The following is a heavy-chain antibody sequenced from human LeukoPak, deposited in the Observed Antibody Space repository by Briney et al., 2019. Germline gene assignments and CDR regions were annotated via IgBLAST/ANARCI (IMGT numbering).Heavy chain of an antibody. D-gene: IGHD3-22*01. CDR3: ATLGGYDSSGYSEEADY. CDR2: IYYSGST. Sequence: SETLSLTCTVSGGSINNYYWSWIRQPPGKGLEWIGYIYYSGSTNYNPSLKSRVTISVDTSKNQFSLKLSSVTAADTAVYYCATLGGYDSSGYSEEADYWGQGTLVTVSS. J-gene: IGHJ4*02. CDR1: GGSINNYY. V-gene: IGHV4-59*08.